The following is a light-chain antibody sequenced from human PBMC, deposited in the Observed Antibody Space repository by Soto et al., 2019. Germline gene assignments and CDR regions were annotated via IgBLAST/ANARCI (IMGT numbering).Light chain of an antibody. J-gene: IGLJ2*01. CDR1: SSDVGGYNY. V-gene: IGLV2-14*01. Sequence: QSALTQPASVSGSPGQSITISCAGTSSDVGGYNYVSWYQQHPGKAPKLMICDVSNRPSGVSNRFSGSKSGNTASLTISGLQAEDEADYYCSSYTSSSALVVFGGGTKLTAL. CDR3: SSYTSSSALVV. CDR2: DVS.